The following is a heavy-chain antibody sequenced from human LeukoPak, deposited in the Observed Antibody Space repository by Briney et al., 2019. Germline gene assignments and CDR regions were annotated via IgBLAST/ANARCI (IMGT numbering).Heavy chain of an antibody. D-gene: IGHD4-23*01. CDR2: IYYSGNT. J-gene: IGHJ2*01. V-gene: IGHV4-39*01. Sequence: SETLSLACTVSGDSITSSGYYWGWIRQPPGKGLEWIGSIYYSGNTYYSPSLRSRVTISVDTSKNQFSLRLTSVTAADTAVYYCVRLSVVSPHRYFDLWGRGTLVTVSS. CDR3: VRLSVVSPHRYFDL. CDR1: GDSITSSGYY.